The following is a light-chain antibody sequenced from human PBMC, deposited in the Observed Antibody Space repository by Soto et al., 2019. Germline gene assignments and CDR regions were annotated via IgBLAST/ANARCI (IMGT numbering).Light chain of an antibody. CDR3: QQYGSSPPT. CDR2: GAS. V-gene: IGKV3-20*01. CDR1: QSVSSSY. J-gene: IGKJ1*01. Sequence: IVMTQSPGTLSLSPGERATLSCRASQSVSSSYLAWYQQKPSQAPRLXIYGASSRATGIPDRFSGSGSGTDFTLTISRLEPEDFALYYCQQYGSSPPTFGQGTKVDIK.